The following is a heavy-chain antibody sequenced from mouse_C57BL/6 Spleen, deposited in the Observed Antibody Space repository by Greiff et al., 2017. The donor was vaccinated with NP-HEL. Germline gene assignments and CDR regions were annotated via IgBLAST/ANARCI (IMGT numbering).Heavy chain of an antibody. J-gene: IGHJ4*01. CDR2: ISSGGDYI. D-gene: IGHD1-2*01. V-gene: IGHV5S21*01. Sequence: EVMLVESGEGLVKPGGSLKLSCAASGFTFSSYAMSWVRQTPEKRLEWVAYISSGGDYIYYADTVKGRFTISSDNARNTLYLQMSSLKSENTAMYYCAGGGLRPLASYDMDYWGQGTSVTVSS. CDR3: AGGGLRPLASYDMDY. CDR1: GFTFSSYA.